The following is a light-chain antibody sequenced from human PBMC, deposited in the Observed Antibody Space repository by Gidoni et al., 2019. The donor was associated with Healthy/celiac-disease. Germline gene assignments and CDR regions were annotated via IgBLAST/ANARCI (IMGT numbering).Light chain of an antibody. CDR1: QSVTSDY. V-gene: IGKV3-20*01. Sequence: EIVLTQSPGTLSLSPGERATLSCRASQSVTSDYLAWYQQKPGQAPKLLIYGASSRATGIPDRFSGSGSGTDFTLTISRLEPEDFAVYYCQQYDSAPPITFGPGTKVNIK. J-gene: IGKJ3*01. CDR2: GAS. CDR3: QQYDSAPPIT.